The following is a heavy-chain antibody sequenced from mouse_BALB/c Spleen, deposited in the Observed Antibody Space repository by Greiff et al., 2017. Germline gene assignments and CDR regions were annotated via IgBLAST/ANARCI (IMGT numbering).Heavy chain of an antibody. J-gene: IGHJ3*01. D-gene: IGHD2-2*01. V-gene: IGHV9-3*02. CDR1: GYTFTNYG. Sequence: VQLVESGPELKKPGETVKISCKASGYTFTNYGMNWVKQAPGKGLKWMGWINTNTGEPTYAEEFKGRFAFSLETSASTAYLQINNLKNEDTATYFCARARGYDGAWFAYWGQGTLVTVSA. CDR2: INTNTGEP. CDR3: ARARGYDGAWFAY.